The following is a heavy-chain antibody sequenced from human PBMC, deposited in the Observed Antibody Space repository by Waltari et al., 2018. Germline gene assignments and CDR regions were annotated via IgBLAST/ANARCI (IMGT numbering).Heavy chain of an antibody. CDR2: IYYSGST. Sequence: QVQLQESGPGLVKPSETLSLTCTVSGGSISSYYWSWIRQPPGKGLEWIGYIYYSGSTNYNPSLKSRVTISVDTSKNQFSLKLSSVTAADTAVYYCARGSGVYNWFDPWGQGTLVTVSS. V-gene: IGHV4-59*01. CDR1: GGSISSYY. CDR3: ARGSGVYNWFDP. J-gene: IGHJ5*02. D-gene: IGHD2-8*01.